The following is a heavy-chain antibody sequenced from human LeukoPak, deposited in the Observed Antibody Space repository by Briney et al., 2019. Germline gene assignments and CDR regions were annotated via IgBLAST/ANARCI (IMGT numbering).Heavy chain of an antibody. CDR3: ARDFDGPRASDY. D-gene: IGHD4-17*01. CDR1: GFTFSYFW. V-gene: IGHV3-74*01. Sequence: GESLRLSCAASGFTFSYFWMHWFRQTPGKGLVWVSCTNTDGSYSSYADSVKGRFTISRDNVRNTLYLQMSSLRAEDSAAYYCARDFDGPRASDYWGQGISVTVSS. J-gene: IGHJ4*02. CDR2: TNTDGSYS.